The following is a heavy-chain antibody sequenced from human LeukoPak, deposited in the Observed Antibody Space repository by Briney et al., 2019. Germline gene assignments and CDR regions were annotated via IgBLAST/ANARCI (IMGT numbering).Heavy chain of an antibody. J-gene: IGHJ1*01. V-gene: IGHV4-4*07. CDR1: GASISGYC. CDR2: IYVSGTT. D-gene: IGHD5-12*01. Sequence: PSETLSLTCTVSGASISGYCWSWIRQSAGKGLEWLGRIYVSGTTYYNPSLKSRLTMLIDASRNQFSLNLRSVTAADTAVYYCARGGPDLAREYFQYWGQGTLVSVS. CDR3: ARGGPDLAREYFQY.